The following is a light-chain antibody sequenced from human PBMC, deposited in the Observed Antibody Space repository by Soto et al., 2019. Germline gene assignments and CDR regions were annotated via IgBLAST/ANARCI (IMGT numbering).Light chain of an antibody. CDR2: DAS. J-gene: IGKJ2*01. V-gene: IGKV1-5*01. Sequence: DIQMTQSPSTLSASVGDRVTITCRASQSISSGLAWYQQKPGKAIKLLIYDASSLISGVPSRFSGSGSGTEFTLTISSLQPDDFATYYYHQYNSYPYTVGQGTKLEIK. CDR1: QSISSG. CDR3: HQYNSYPYT.